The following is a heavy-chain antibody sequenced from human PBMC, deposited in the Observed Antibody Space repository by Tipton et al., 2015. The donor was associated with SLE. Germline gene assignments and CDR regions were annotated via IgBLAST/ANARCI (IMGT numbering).Heavy chain of an antibody. Sequence: TLSLTCTVSGGSISSYYWSWIRQPPGKGLEWIGYIYYSGSTNYNPSLKSQVTISVDTSKNQFSLKLSSVTAADTAVYYCARLPGYSSSSAYYYGMDVWGQGTTVTVSS. CDR2: IYYSGST. D-gene: IGHD6-6*01. V-gene: IGHV4-59*08. J-gene: IGHJ6*02. CDR3: ARLPGYSSSSAYYYGMDV. CDR1: GGSISSYY.